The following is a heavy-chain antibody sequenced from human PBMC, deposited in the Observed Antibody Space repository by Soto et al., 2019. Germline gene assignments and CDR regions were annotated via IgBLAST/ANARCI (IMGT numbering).Heavy chain of an antibody. CDR2: MNPNSGNT. CDR1: GYTFTSYD. D-gene: IGHD2-2*01. CDR3: ARGVIVVVPAATLWFDP. V-gene: IGHV1-8*01. J-gene: IGHJ5*02. Sequence: QVPLVQSGAEVKKPGASVKVSCKASGYTFTSYDINWVRQATGQGLEWMGWMNPNSGNTGYAQKFQGRVTMTRNTSISTAYMELSSLRSEDTAVYYCARGVIVVVPAATLWFDPWGQGTLVTVSS.